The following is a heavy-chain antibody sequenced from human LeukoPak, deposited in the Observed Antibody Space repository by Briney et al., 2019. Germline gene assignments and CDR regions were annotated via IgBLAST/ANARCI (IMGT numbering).Heavy chain of an antibody. V-gene: IGHV5-51*01. CDR3: AGTIAAAGREDYFDY. CDR1: GYSFTSYW. Sequence: GESLQISCQGSGYSFTSYWIGWVRQMPGKGLEWMGIIYPGDSDTRYSPSFQGQVTISADKSISTAYLQWSSLKASDTAMYYCAGTIAAAGREDYFDYWGQGTLVTVSS. CDR2: IYPGDSDT. J-gene: IGHJ4*02. D-gene: IGHD6-13*01.